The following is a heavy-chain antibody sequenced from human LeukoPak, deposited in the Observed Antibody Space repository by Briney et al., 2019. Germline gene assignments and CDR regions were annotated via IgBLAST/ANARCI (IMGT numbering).Heavy chain of an antibody. CDR1: GFSSSNYA. Sequence: GGSLRLSCAASGFSSSNYAMSWVRQAPGKGLEWVSVFSASGYTTDYADSVKGRFTISRDNSKNMLYLQMNSLRAEDTAVYYCARVYGGKSYYFDYWGQGTLVTVSS. D-gene: IGHD4-23*01. CDR2: FSASGYTT. V-gene: IGHV3-23*01. CDR3: ARVYGGKSYYFDY. J-gene: IGHJ4*02.